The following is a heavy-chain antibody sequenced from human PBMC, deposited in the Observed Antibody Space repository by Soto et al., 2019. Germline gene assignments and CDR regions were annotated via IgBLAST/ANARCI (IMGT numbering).Heavy chain of an antibody. CDR2: ISGSGFST. CDR1: GFTFSSYA. CDR3: AKDPGDYPSDCFDY. D-gene: IGHD4-17*01. V-gene: IGHV3-23*01. J-gene: IGHJ4*02. Sequence: EVQLLESGGGLVQPGGSLRLSCAASGFTFSSYAMSWVHQAPGKGLEWVSAISGSGFSTYYADSVKGRFTVSRDTSKNTLFLQMNSLRAEDTAVYYCAKDPGDYPSDCFDYWGQGTLVTVSS.